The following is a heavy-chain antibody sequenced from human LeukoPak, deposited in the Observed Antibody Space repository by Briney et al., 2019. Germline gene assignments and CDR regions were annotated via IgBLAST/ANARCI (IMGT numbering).Heavy chain of an antibody. CDR3: ARAITVLVGATTSWYFDL. V-gene: IGHV3-20*04. Sequence: GGSLRLSCAASGFIFDDYGMSWVRQAPGKGLEWVSGINWNGGSTGYADSVKGRFTISRDNAKNSLYLQMNSLRAEDTAVYYCARAITVLVGATTSWYFDLWGRGTLVTVSS. D-gene: IGHD1-26*01. J-gene: IGHJ2*01. CDR2: INWNGGST. CDR1: GFIFDDYG.